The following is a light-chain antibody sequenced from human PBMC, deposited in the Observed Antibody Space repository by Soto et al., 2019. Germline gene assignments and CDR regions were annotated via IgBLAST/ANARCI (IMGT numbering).Light chain of an antibody. Sequence: IQLTQSPSTLPASVGDRVTLTCRASQSISNWLAWYQQKPGTAPQLLIYHASILETAVPSRFSGNGSGTEFTLTICSLQPCDFAPYYCQQYNSYSFGQGTMVEI. V-gene: IGKV1-5*01. J-gene: IGKJ1*01. CDR2: HAS. CDR1: QSISNW. CDR3: QQYNSYS.